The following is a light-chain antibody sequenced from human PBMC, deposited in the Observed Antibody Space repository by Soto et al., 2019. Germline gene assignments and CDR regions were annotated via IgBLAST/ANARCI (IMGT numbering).Light chain of an antibody. CDR3: QQLNSYPLT. CDR1: QTISTY. CDR2: DAS. Sequence: DFQMTQSPPSLSVSIGDRVTVTCRASQTISTYLNWYQQKPGKAPKLLIYDASSLESGVPSRFSGSGSGTDFTLTISSLQPEDFVTYYCQQLNSYPLTFGGGTKVDI. J-gene: IGKJ4*01. V-gene: IGKV1-39*01.